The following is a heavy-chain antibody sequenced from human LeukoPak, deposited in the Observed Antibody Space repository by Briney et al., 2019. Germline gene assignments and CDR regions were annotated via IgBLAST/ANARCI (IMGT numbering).Heavy chain of an antibody. V-gene: IGHV1-2*02. CDR1: GYTFSNFG. CDR2: INPNNGDT. J-gene: IGHJ4*02. Sequence: VASVRVSCKTSGYTFSNFGINWVRQAPGQGLEWMGWINPNNGDTNYGQNFQGRVTMTRDTSIRTANMELSGLRSDDTAVYYCARATVTALDYWGQGTRVTVSS. CDR3: ARATVTALDY. D-gene: IGHD1-14*01.